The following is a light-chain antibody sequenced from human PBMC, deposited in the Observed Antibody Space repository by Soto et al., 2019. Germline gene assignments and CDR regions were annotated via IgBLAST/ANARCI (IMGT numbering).Light chain of an antibody. CDR2: DAS. J-gene: IGKJ5*01. Sequence: EIVMTQSPATLSVSPGERATLSCRASQSVDSNLAWYQQKPGQPPRLLIYDASTRATGIPARISGSGSGTEFTLTISSLQSEDFAVYYCQQYNNWPITFGQGTRLEIK. CDR3: QQYNNWPIT. CDR1: QSVDSN. V-gene: IGKV3-15*01.